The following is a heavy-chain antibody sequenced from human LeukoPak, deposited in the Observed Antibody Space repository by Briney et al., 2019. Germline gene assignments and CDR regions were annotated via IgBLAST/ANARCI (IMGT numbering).Heavy chain of an antibody. CDR2: IYYSGST. D-gene: IGHD3-3*01. Sequence: PSETLSLTCTVSGGSISSYYWSWIRQPPGKELEWIGDIYYSGSTNYNPSLKSRVTISVDTSKNQFSLILNSVTAADTAVYYCARYSDAYAGARWFDHWGQGTLVTVSS. J-gene: IGHJ5*02. V-gene: IGHV4-59*01. CDR1: GGSISSYY. CDR3: ARYSDAYAGARWFDH.